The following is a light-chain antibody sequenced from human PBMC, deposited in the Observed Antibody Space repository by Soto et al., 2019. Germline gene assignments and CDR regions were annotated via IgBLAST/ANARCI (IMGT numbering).Light chain of an antibody. CDR1: QSVTSN. CDR2: GAS. J-gene: IGKJ4*01. Sequence: EIVMTQSPATLSVSPGERVTLSCRASQSVTSNLAWYQQKPGQAPRLLIYGASSRATGIPARFSGSGSGTEFTLTISSLQSEDFAVYYCQQYNNWPPPFGGGTKVEIK. V-gene: IGKV3-15*01. CDR3: QQYNNWPPP.